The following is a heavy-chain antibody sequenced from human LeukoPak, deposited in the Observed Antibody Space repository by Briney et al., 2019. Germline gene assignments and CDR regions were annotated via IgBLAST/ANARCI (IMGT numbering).Heavy chain of an antibody. J-gene: IGHJ4*02. V-gene: IGHV3-48*03. CDR2: ISSSGSTI. CDR1: GFTFSSYE. Sequence: PGGSLRLSCAASGFTFSSYEMNWIRQAPGKGLEWVSYISSSGSTIYYADSVKGRFTISRDNAKNSLYLQMNSLRAEDTAVYYCARDPGRRGMAAARGGFDYWGQGTLVPVSS. CDR3: ARDPGRRGMAAARGGFDY. D-gene: IGHD6-13*01.